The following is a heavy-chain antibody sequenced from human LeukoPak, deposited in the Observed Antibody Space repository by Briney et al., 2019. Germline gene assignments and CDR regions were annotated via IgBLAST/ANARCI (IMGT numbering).Heavy chain of an antibody. CDR3: AREIGGGPYYFDY. J-gene: IGHJ4*02. CDR2: IVPILGFT. D-gene: IGHD2/OR15-2a*01. Sequence: ASVKVSCKASGYTFTVHYIHWVRQAPGQGLEWMGRIVPILGFTNYPQRFEGKVTLTADKSTVTAYMELSSLTSEDTAVYYCAREIGGGPYYFDYWGQGTLVTVSS. CDR1: GYTFTVHY. V-gene: IGHV1-69*04.